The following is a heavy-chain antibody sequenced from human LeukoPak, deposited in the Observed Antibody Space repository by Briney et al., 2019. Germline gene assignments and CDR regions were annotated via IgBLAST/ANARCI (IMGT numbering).Heavy chain of an antibody. CDR2: IYYSGST. CDR1: GGSISSYY. Sequence: SETLSLTCTVSGGSISSYYWSWIRQPPGKGLEWIGYIYYSGSTNYNPSLKSRVTISVDTSKNQFSLKLSSVTAADTAVYYCARASPYSSSWFSYYFDCWGQGTLVTVSS. CDR3: ARASPYSSSWFSYYFDC. V-gene: IGHV4-59*01. D-gene: IGHD6-13*01. J-gene: IGHJ4*02.